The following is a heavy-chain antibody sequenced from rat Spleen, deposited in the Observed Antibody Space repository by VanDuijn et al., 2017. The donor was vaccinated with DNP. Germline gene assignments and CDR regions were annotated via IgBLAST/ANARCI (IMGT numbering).Heavy chain of an antibody. CDR2: INKDSRTI. D-gene: IGHD4-3*01. J-gene: IGHJ2*01. Sequence: EVKLVESGGGLVRPGGSLKLSCAASGFNFNNNWMGWVRQAPGKGLERIGEINKDSRTIKYGPSLKDKITISRDNAQNTLYLQMSKLGSEDTAIYYCVREAFGVDYWGQGVMVTVSS. CDR1: GFNFNNNW. V-gene: IGHV4-2*01. CDR3: VREAFGVDY.